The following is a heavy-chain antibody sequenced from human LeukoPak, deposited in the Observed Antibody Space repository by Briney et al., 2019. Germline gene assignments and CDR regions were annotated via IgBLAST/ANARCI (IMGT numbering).Heavy chain of an antibody. D-gene: IGHD6-19*01. CDR2: ISSSSSYI. J-gene: IGHJ4*02. V-gene: IGHV3-21*01. CDR1: GFTFSTFG. Sequence: GGSLRLSCAASGFTFSTFGMNWVRQAPGKGLEWVSFISSSSSYIYYADSVKGRFTISRDNAKNSLYLQMNSLRAEDTAVYYCARGVGYSSGWFDYWGQGTLVTVSS. CDR3: ARGVGYSSGWFDY.